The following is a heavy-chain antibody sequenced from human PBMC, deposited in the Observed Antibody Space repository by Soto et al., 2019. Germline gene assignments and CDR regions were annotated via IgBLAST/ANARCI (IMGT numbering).Heavy chain of an antibody. CDR2: IYYSGST. J-gene: IGHJ4*02. D-gene: IGHD6-19*01. Sequence: QVQLQESGPGLVKPSETLSLTCPVYGGSISRYYWSWIRQPPWKGLEWIGHIYYSGSTNFNPFLKSRVHMSVDKSKNKLSLKLRSVTGANTAVYYCVRKGGYSSGWYPFDYWGQGNLVTV. CDR3: VRKGGYSSGWYPFDY. CDR1: GGSISRYY. V-gene: IGHV4-59*08.